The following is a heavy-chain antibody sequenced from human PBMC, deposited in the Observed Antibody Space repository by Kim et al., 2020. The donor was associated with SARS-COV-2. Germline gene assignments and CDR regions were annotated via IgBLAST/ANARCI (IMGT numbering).Heavy chain of an antibody. D-gene: IGHD6-6*01. CDR2: GTV. V-gene: IGHV1-69*01. CDR3: AREWQLVLDH. Sequence: GTVTYAPKFQGRATITADESTNTAYMELSSLKSDDTAVYYCAREWQLVLDHWGQGSLVTVSS. J-gene: IGHJ4*02.